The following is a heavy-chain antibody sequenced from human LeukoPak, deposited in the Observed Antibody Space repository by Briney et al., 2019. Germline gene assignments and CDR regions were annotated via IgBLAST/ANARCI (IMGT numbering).Heavy chain of an antibody. D-gene: IGHD2-15*01. V-gene: IGHV3-49*04. Sequence: RPGGSLRLSCTASGFTFGDYAMSWVRQAPGKGLEWVGFIRSKAYGGTTDYAASVKGRFTISRDDSKSIAYLQMNSLKTEDSAVYYCTRDQGEPGGITREYFDYWGQGILVTVSS. CDR2: IRSKAYGGTT. CDR1: GFTFGDYA. CDR3: TRDQGEPGGITREYFDY. J-gene: IGHJ4*02.